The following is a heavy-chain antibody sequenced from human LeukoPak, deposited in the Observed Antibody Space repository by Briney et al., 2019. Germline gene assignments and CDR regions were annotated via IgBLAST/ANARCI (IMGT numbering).Heavy chain of an antibody. CDR2: ISVYNGNT. D-gene: IGHD3-10*01. CDR3: ARAGGAD. Sequence: ASVKVSCKASGYTFTSYGISWVRQAPGQGLEWMGWISVYNGNTNYAQKLQGRVTITTDTYTSTAYMALRSMGSDDTAVYSCARAGGADWGQGPLVTVSS. V-gene: IGHV1-18*01. J-gene: IGHJ4*02. CDR1: GYTFTSYG.